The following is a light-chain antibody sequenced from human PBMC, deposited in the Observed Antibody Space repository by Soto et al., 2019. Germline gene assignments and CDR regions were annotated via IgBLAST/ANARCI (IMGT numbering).Light chain of an antibody. Sequence: DIVMTQSPDSLAVSLGERATINCKSSLSVLYSSNNKNYLAWYQQKPGQPPKLLIYWASTRESGVPDRFSGSGSGTDFTLTISCLQAEDVAVYYCQQYYSTPLTFGGGTKVEIK. V-gene: IGKV4-1*01. CDR3: QQYYSTPLT. CDR2: WAS. J-gene: IGKJ4*01. CDR1: LSVLYSSNNKNY.